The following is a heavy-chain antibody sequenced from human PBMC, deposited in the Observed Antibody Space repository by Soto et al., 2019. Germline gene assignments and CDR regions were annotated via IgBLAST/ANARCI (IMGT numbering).Heavy chain of an antibody. CDR1: GGSVSYGSYY. CDR3: ARGCTIFGVGGNWFDP. J-gene: IGHJ5*02. V-gene: IGHV4-61*03. D-gene: IGHD3-3*01. CDR2: IFYTGST. Sequence: SETLSLTCTVSGGSVSYGSYYWSWIRQPPGKGLEWIGYIFYTGSTKYNPSLKSRVSISVDTSRNHFSLKLSSVTAADTAVYYCARGCTIFGVGGNWFDPWGQGTLVTVSS.